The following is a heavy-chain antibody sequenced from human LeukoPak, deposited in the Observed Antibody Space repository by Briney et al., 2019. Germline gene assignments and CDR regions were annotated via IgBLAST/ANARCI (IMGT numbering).Heavy chain of an antibody. CDR3: ARAPKFRLVGVPKGPFDP. D-gene: IGHD1-26*01. CDR2: ISSSSSSI. CDR1: GFTFSSYS. Sequence: PGGSLRLSCAASGFTFSSYSMNWVRQAPGKGLEWVSFISSSSSSIYYADSVKGRFTISRDNAKNSLYLQMNSLRAEDTAVYYCARAPKFRLVGVPKGPFDPWGQGTLVTVSS. V-gene: IGHV3-48*01. J-gene: IGHJ5*02.